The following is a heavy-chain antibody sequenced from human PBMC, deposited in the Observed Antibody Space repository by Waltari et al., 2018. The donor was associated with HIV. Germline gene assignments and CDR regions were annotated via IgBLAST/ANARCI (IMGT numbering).Heavy chain of an antibody. Sequence: EVRFLESGGGLVRPGGSLRLSCLAPEFNFAVYALPLVRQAPGKGLEWVSSISRSASATYYADSVKGRVTISRDNSMDMLSLHINSLTVDDAAVYHCVTSGYNFVEFGHRLDFWGRGILVTVS. V-gene: IGHV3-23*01. D-gene: IGHD5-18*01. CDR2: ISRSASAT. J-gene: IGHJ4*02. CDR1: EFNFAVYA. CDR3: VTSGYNFVEFGHRLDF.